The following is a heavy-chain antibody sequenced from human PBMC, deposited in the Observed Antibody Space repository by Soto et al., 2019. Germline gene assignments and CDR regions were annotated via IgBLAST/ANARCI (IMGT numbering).Heavy chain of an antibody. V-gene: IGHV1-69*01. CDR2: IIPIFGTA. D-gene: IGHD6-19*01. CDR1: GGTFSSYA. Sequence: QVQLVQSGAELKKPGSSVKVSCKASGGTFSSYAISWVRQAPGQGLEWMGGIIPIFGTANYAQKFPGRVTITADESTSTAYMELSSVGSEDTAVYYCAGALGEVAGIPSCYYGMEVWGQATTVTVS. J-gene: IGHJ6*02. CDR3: AGALGEVAGIPSCYYGMEV.